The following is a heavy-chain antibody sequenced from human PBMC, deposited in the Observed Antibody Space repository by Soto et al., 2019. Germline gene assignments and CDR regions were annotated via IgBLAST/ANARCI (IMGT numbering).Heavy chain of an antibody. CDR3: ARLHSHGTYGMDV. CDR2: IIPIFGTT. CDR1: GGSFTYT. V-gene: IGHV1-69*13. D-gene: IGHD5-18*01. Sequence: ASVKVSCKASGGSFTYTLSWVRQAPGQGLEWMGGIIPIFGTTNYAQKFQGRVTITADESTKTAYMELSNLRSEDTAVYYCARLHSHGTYGMDVWGQGTTVTVSS. J-gene: IGHJ6*02.